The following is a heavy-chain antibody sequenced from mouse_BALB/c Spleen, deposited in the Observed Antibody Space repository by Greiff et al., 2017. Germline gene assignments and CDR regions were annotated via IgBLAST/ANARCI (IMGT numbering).Heavy chain of an antibody. CDR3: ARGRVYGYGAWFAY. D-gene: IGHD2-2*01. V-gene: IGHV3-2*02. J-gene: IGHJ3*01. CDR2: ISYSGST. Sequence: VQLQQSGPGLVKPSQSLSLTCTVTGYSITSDYAWNWIRQFPGNKLEWMGYISYSGSTSYNPSLKSRISITRDTSKNQFFLQLNSVTTEDTATYYCARGRVYGYGAWFAYWGQGTLVTVSA. CDR1: GYSITSDYA.